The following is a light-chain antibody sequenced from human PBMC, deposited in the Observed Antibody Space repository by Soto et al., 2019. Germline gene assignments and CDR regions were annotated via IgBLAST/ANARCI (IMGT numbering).Light chain of an antibody. Sequence: SVLTQPASVSGSPGQSITISCSGSSSDIGAYNHVAWFQRFPGKTPKLVIYSVSDRPSGVSYRFSGSKSGNTASLTISGLQADDEADYYCISYTVSRSYVFGTGTKVTVL. CDR1: SSDIGAYNH. CDR3: ISYTVSRSYV. J-gene: IGLJ1*01. CDR2: SVS. V-gene: IGLV2-14*01.